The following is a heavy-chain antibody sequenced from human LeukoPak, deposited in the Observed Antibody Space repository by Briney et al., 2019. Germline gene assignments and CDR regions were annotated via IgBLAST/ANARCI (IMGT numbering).Heavy chain of an antibody. CDR3: ARAWFGEFLFDY. CDR2: IYYSGST. D-gene: IGHD3-10*01. CDR1: GGSISSYY. Sequence: SETLSLTCTVSGGSISSYYWSWIRQPPGKGLEWIGYIYYSGSTNYNPSLKSRVTISVDTSKRQLSLKLTSVTAADTAVYYCARAWFGEFLFDYWGQGTLVTVSS. V-gene: IGHV4-59*01. J-gene: IGHJ4*02.